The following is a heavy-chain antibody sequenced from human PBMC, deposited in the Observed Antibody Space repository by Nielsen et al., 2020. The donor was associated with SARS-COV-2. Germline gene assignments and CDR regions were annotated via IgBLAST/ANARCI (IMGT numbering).Heavy chain of an antibody. CDR3: ARDGSSSGSIAFDI. CDR1: GGSFSGYY. V-gene: IGHV4-59*01. J-gene: IGHJ3*02. Sequence: SETLSLTCAVYGGSFSGYYWSWIRQPPGKGLEWIGYIYYSGSTNYNPSLKSRVTISVDTSKNQFSLKLSSVTAADTAVYYCARDGSSSGSIAFDIWGQGTMVTVSS. CDR2: IYYSGST. D-gene: IGHD3-10*01.